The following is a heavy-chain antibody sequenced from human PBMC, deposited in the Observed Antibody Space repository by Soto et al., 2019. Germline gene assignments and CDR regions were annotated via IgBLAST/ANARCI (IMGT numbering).Heavy chain of an antibody. Sequence: SETLSLTCTVSGGSISSSSYYWGWIRQPPGKGLEWIGSIFYSGTAYYNPSLMSRVAMSVDTSKNQFSLKLSSVTAADTAVYYCARLPGKAYGYQYGMDVWGQGTTVTVSS. J-gene: IGHJ6*02. CDR3: ARLPGKAYGYQYGMDV. CDR2: IFYSGTA. D-gene: IGHD5-18*01. V-gene: IGHV4-39*01. CDR1: GGSISSSSYY.